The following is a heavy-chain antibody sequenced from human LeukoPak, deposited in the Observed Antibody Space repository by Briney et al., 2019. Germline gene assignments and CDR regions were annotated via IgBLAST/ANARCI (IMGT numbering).Heavy chain of an antibody. CDR3: ATEISSIKKYSGSHPRDY. CDR1: GYTLTELS. J-gene: IGHJ4*02. CDR2: FDPEDGET. Sequence: GSVKVSCKVSGYTLTELSMHWVRQAPGKGLEWMGGFDPEDGETIYAQKFQGRVTMTEDTSTDTAYMELSSLRSEDTAVYYCATEISSIKKYSGSHPRDYWGQGTLVTVSS. D-gene: IGHD1-26*01. V-gene: IGHV1-24*01.